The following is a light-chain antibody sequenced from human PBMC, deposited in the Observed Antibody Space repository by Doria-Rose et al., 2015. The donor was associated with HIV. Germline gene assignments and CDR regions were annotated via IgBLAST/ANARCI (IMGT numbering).Light chain of an antibody. Sequence: RVSITFRASQTVSPYLNCFPQEPGKAPKLLIYAASRLQSGVPSRFSGGGSGTDFTLTISGLQPGDFATYYCQQTYSSPPWTFGQGTKVEMK. V-gene: IGKV1-39*01. CDR2: AAS. CDR3: QQTYSSPPWT. CDR1: QTVSPY. J-gene: IGKJ1*01.